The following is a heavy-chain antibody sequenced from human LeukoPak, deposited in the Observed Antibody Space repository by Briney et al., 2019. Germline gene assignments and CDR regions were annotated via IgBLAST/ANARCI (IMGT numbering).Heavy chain of an antibody. Sequence: PSETLSLTCAVYGGSFSGYYWSWIRQPPGKGLEWIGEINHSGSTNYNPSLKSRVTISVDTSKNQFSLKPNSVIAADTAVYYCASRALDYYDSSGYAGWFDRWGQGTLVTVSS. D-gene: IGHD3-22*01. J-gene: IGHJ5*02. V-gene: IGHV4-34*01. CDR2: INHSGST. CDR1: GGSFSGYY. CDR3: ASRALDYYDSSGYAGWFDR.